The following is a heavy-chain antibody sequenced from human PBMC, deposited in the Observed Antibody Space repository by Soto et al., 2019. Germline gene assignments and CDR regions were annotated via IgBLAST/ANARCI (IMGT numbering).Heavy chain of an antibody. Sequence: EVQLLESGGGLVQPGGSLRLSCAASGFTFSTYAMSWVRQAPGKGLEWVSTLSGSGGNTFYAASVKGRFTISRDNSKNTLFLQMNALRAEDTAVYYCAKDLETSTYVSDYGLDVWGQGTTVTVSS. CDR1: GFTFSTYA. D-gene: IGHD3-10*01. CDR3: AKDLETSTYVSDYGLDV. V-gene: IGHV3-23*01. J-gene: IGHJ6*02. CDR2: LSGSGGNT.